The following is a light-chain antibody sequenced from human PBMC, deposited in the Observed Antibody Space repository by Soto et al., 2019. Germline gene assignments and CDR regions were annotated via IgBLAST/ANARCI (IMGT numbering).Light chain of an antibody. Sequence: EIVLAHSPCTLSWSPGERATLSCRASQSVSSSYLAWYQQKPGQAPRLLIYGASSRATGIPDRFSGSGSGTDFTLTINSLQPDDFATYYCQQYKSYWTFGQGTKVDIK. CDR2: GAS. CDR3: QQYKSYWT. V-gene: IGKV3-20*01. CDR1: QSVSSSY. J-gene: IGKJ1*01.